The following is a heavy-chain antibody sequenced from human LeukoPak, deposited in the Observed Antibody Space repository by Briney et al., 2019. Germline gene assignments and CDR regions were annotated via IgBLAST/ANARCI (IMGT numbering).Heavy chain of an antibody. CDR1: GGTFSRHD. CDR3: ARAPESGYYFDY. V-gene: IGHV1-69*05. J-gene: IGHJ4*02. CDR2: IIPIFGTA. Sequence: SVKVSFKGSGGTFSRHDLRWVRPAPGPGVEWVGGIIPIFGTANYAQKFQGRVTITTDESTSTAYMELSSLRSEDTAVYYCARAPESGYYFDYWGQGTLVTVSS. D-gene: IGHD3-10*01.